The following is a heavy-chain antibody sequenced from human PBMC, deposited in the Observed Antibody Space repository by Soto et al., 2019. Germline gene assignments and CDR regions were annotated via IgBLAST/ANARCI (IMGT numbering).Heavy chain of an antibody. V-gene: IGHV1-18*01. CDR3: ARSEDRWFGDGYYGMDV. CDR1: GYTFTSYG. D-gene: IGHD3-10*01. Sequence: QVQLVQSGAEVKKPGASVKVSCKASGYTFTSYGISWVRQAPGQGLEWMGWISAYNGNTNYAQKLQGRVTMTTDTSTSTAYMELRILRSDDTAVYYCARSEDRWFGDGYYGMDVWGQGTTVTVSS. CDR2: ISAYNGNT. J-gene: IGHJ6*02.